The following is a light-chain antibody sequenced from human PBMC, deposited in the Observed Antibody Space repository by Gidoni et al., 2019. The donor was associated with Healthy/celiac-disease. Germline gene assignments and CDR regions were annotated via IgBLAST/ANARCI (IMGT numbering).Light chain of an antibody. CDR1: QSVLYSSNNKNY. V-gene: IGKV4-1*01. CDR3: QQYYRTLWT. J-gene: IGKJ1*01. Sequence: DIVMTQSPDSLAVSLGERATINCKSSQSVLYSSNNKNYLAWYQQKPGQPPKLLIYWASTRESGVPDRFSCSGSGTYFTLTISSLQAEDVAVYYCQQYYRTLWTFGQGTKVEIK. CDR2: WAS.